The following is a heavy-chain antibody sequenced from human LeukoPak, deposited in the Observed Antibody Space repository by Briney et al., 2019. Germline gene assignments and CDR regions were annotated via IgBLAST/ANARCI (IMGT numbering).Heavy chain of an antibody. V-gene: IGHV5-51*01. CDR3: ARLKGIAAAGPLY. D-gene: IGHD6-13*01. CDR2: IYPGESDT. Sequence: GAALKISFKGSGSRFTSYWIGWVRPRPGKGVEWMGIIYPGESDTRYSTSFQGQVTISAAKSISTAYLQWSSLNASDTAMYYCARLKGIAAAGPLYWGQGTLVTVSS. CDR1: GSRFTSYW. J-gene: IGHJ4*02.